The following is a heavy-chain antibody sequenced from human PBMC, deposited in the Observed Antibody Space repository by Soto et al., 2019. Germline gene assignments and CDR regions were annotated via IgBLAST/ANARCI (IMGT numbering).Heavy chain of an antibody. CDR3: ARDSSYCSGGSCYSTWTNWFDP. J-gene: IGHJ5*02. D-gene: IGHD2-15*01. V-gene: IGHV3-48*01. CDR1: GFTFSSYS. Sequence: EVQLVESGGGLVQPGGSLRLSCAASGFTFSSYSMNWVRQAPGKGLEWVSYISSSSSTIYYADSVKGRFTISRDNAKNSRYLQMNSLRAEDTAVYYCARDSSYCSGGSCYSTWTNWFDPWGQGTLVTVSS. CDR2: ISSSSSTI.